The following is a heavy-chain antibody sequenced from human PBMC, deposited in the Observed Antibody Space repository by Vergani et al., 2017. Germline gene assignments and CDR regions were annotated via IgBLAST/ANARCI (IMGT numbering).Heavy chain of an antibody. CDR3: ARSRPYCTGGSRPAI. J-gene: IGHJ4*02. CDR2: IHTGGST. D-gene: IGHD2-8*02. CDR1: GESIRSGSHY. V-gene: IGHV4-61*02. Sequence: QVKLQESGPGLLKPSQTLSLTCTVSGESIRSGSHYWSWIRQPAGKGPERIGHIHTGGSTDLNPSFKSRVSISVDTSKSQFSLKLNSVTVADTAVYYCARSRPYCTGGSRPAIWGQGTLVTVSS.